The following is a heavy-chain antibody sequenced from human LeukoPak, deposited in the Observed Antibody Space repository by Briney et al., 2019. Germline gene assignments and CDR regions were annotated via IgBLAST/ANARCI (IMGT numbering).Heavy chain of an antibody. CDR1: GDSIKSGDAY. CDR2: IYYVGSP. J-gene: IGHJ6*02. D-gene: IGHD3-3*01. Sequence: PSETLSLTCSVSGDSIKSGDAYWGWLRQSPLKGLEWIASIYYVGSPYYNPSLNSRRVTMSVDTAKNQFSLKLTSVTAADSAVYYCARLPITKRAMDVWGQGTTVTVSS. V-gene: IGHV4-39*01. CDR3: ARLPITKRAMDV.